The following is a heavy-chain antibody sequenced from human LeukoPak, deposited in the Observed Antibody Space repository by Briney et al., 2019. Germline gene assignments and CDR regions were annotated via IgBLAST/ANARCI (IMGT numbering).Heavy chain of an antibody. CDR3: ARNYYGSGSYYNGDDY. D-gene: IGHD3-10*01. Sequence: PGGSLRLSCAVSGFTFSGYSMNWVRQAPGKGLEWVSDISSSSSTIYYADSVKGRFTISRDNAKNSLYLQMNSLRAEDTAVYYCARNYYGSGSYYNGDDYWGQGTLVTVSS. J-gene: IGHJ4*02. V-gene: IGHV3-48*04. CDR1: GFTFSGYS. CDR2: ISSSSSTI.